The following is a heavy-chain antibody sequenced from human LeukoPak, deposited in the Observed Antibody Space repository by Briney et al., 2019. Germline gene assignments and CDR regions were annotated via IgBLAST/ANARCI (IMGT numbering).Heavy chain of an antibody. CDR2: ISGTGGST. Sequence: GGSLRLSCTASGFTFSSYAMSWVRQAPGKGLEWVSVISGTGGSTNHADSVKGRFTISRDNSKNTLYPQMNSLIAEDTAVYYCAKESGDDSSGYYEVFDYWGQGTLVTVSS. V-gene: IGHV3-23*01. J-gene: IGHJ4*02. CDR1: GFTFSSYA. D-gene: IGHD3-22*01. CDR3: AKESGDDSSGYYEVFDY.